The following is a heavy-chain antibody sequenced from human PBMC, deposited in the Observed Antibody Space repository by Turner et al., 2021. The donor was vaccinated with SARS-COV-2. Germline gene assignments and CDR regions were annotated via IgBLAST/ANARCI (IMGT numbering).Heavy chain of an antibody. D-gene: IGHD1-26*01. CDR2: INHRGST. J-gene: IGHJ6*02. V-gene: IGHV4-34*01. CDR3: ARGIKGVLMSGSYYYYGMDV. CDR1: GGSFSGYC. Sequence: QVQLQQWGAGLLKPSEPLSPTCAVYGGSFSGYCWSWLRQPPGKGLEWIGEINHRGSTNYNPSLKSRVTITVDTSKNQFSLKLSSVTAADTAVYYCARGIKGVLMSGSYYYYGMDVWGQGTTVTVSS.